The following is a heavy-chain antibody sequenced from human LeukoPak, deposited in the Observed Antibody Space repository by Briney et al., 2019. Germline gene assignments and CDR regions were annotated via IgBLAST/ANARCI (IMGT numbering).Heavy chain of an antibody. J-gene: IGHJ4*02. CDR1: GGSISSYY. CDR3: ARGRIGSGWYSDY. CDR2: IYTSGST. Sequence: PSETLSLTCTVSGGSISSYYWRWIRQPAGKGLEWIGRIYTSGSTNYNPSLKSRVTMSVDTSKNQFSLTLSSVTAADTAVYYCARGRIGSGWYSDYWGQGTLVTVSS. D-gene: IGHD6-19*01. V-gene: IGHV4-4*07.